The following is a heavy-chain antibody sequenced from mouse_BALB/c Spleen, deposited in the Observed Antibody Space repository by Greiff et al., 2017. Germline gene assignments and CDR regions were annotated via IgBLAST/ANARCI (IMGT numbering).Heavy chain of an antibody. J-gene: IGHJ1*01. CDR2: ISYDGSN. CDR1: GYSFTSGYF. Sequence: EVQLVESGPGLVKPSQSLSLSCSVTGYSFTSGYFWSCIRQFPGNKLEWMGYISYDGSNNYNPSLNNRSSITRDTSKNQFFLKLNSVTTEDTATYYCGSTETWYVDDWGAGTSVTVSS. CDR3: GSTETWYVDD. V-gene: IGHV3-6*02.